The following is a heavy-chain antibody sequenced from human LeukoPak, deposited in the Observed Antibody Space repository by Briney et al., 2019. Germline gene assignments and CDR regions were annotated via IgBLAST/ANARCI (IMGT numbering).Heavy chain of an antibody. CDR1: GGTFSSYA. V-gene: IGHV1-69*04. Sequence: SVTVSCKASGGTFSSYAISWVRQAPGQGLEWMGRIIPILGITNYAQKFQGRVTITADKSTGTAYMELSSLRSDDTAVYYCARVERGFDYWGQGTLVTVSS. CDR3: ARVERGFDY. CDR2: IIPILGIT. J-gene: IGHJ4*02. D-gene: IGHD3-10*01.